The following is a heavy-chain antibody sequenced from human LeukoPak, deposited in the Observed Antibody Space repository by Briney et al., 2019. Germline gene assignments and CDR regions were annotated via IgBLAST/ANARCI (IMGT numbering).Heavy chain of an antibody. J-gene: IGHJ3*02. Sequence: TSETLSLTCTVSGGSISSYYWSWIRQPPGKGLEWIGYIYYSGSTNYNPSLKSRVTISVDTSKNQFSLKLSSVTAADTAVHYCARSAYFYEAAFDIWGQGTMVTVSS. CDR2: IYYSGST. V-gene: IGHV4-59*01. CDR1: GGSISSYY. CDR3: ARSAYFYEAAFDI. D-gene: IGHD3-22*01.